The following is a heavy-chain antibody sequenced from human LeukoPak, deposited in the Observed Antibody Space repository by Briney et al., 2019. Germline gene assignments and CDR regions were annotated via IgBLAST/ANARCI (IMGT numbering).Heavy chain of an antibody. CDR1: GGSFSGYY. CDR3: ARAPPRYYYGSGSRTGRDY. D-gene: IGHD3-10*01. Sequence: PSETLSLTCAVYGGSFSGYYWSWIRQPLGKGLEWIGEINHSGSTNYNPSLKSRVTISVDTSKNQFSLKLSSVTAADTAVYYCARAPPRYYYGSGSRTGRDYWGQGTLVTVSS. V-gene: IGHV4-34*01. CDR2: INHSGST. J-gene: IGHJ4*02.